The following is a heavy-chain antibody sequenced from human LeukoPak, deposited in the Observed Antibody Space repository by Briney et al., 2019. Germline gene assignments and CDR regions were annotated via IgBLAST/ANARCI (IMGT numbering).Heavy chain of an antibody. CDR1: EFRFGDYS. CDR2: IGIDSGNT. D-gene: IGHD5-24*01. CDR3: ARDYKYAFDN. Sequence: TGGSLKLSCAAPEFRFGDYSMNWVRQAQGKGLEWISYIGIDSGNTNYADSVKGRFTISGDKAKNSLYLQMNSLRVEDTAVYYCARDYKYAFDNWGQGTLVTVSS. J-gene: IGHJ4*02. V-gene: IGHV3-48*01.